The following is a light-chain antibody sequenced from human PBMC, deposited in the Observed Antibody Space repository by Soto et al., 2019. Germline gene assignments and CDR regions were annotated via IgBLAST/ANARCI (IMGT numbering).Light chain of an antibody. CDR3: ASYAGSSSV. CDR1: SSDIGGYNW. CDR2: EVT. V-gene: IGLV2-8*01. J-gene: IGLJ1*01. Sequence: QSALTQPPSASGSPGQSVTISCTGTSSDIGGYNWVSWYQQHPGKAPKLMIYEVTKRPSGVPDRFSGSKSGNTASLTVSGLQADDEADYYCASYAGSSSVFGTGTKLTVL.